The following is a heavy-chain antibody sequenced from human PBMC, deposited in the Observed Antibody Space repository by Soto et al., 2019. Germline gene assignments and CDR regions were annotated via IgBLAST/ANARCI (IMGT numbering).Heavy chain of an antibody. V-gene: IGHV5-51*01. D-gene: IGHD5-18*01. CDR3: ATRGYSYGTAYYYYGLDV. Sequence: GESLKISCKGSGYSFTSYWIGWVRQMPGKGLEWMGIIYPGDSDTRYSPSFQGQVTISADKSISTAYLQWSSLKASDTAMYYCATRGYSYGTAYYYYGLDVCGQGTTVTVSS. CDR1: GYSFTSYW. CDR2: IYPGDSDT. J-gene: IGHJ6*02.